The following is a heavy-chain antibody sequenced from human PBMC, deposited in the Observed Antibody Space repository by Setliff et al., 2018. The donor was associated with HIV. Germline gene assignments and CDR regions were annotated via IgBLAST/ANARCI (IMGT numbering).Heavy chain of an antibody. CDR1: GGSVTNNNW. CDR2: IYHIGTT. V-gene: IGHV4-4*02. Sequence: SETLSLTCAVSGGSVTNNNWWSWVRQPPGKGLEWIGEIYHIGTTNYNPSLTSRLTISVDASKNQISLKLTSVTAADTAIYFCARGGDGIDYWGQGILVTVSS. J-gene: IGHJ4*02. CDR3: ARGGDGIDY. D-gene: IGHD2-21*02.